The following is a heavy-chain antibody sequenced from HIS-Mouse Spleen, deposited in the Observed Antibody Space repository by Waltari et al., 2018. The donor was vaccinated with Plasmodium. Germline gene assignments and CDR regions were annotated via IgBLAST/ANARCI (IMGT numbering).Heavy chain of an antibody. CDR1: GLPFSSYW. D-gene: IGHD6-13*01. CDR3: ASSWYWYFDL. Sequence: EVQLVESGGGLVQPGGSLRLSCAASGLPFSSYWMSWVRQAPGKGREWVANIKQDGSEKYYVDSVKGRFTISRDNAKNSLYLQMNSLRAEDTAVYYCASSWYWYFDLWGRGTLVTVSS. CDR2: IKQDGSEK. V-gene: IGHV3-7*01. J-gene: IGHJ2*01.